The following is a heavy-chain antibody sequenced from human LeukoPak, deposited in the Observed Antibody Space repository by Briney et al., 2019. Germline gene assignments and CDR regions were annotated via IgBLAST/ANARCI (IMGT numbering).Heavy chain of an antibody. J-gene: IGHJ4*02. CDR3: ARMGSSGYYYAY. CDR1: GGTFSSYA. V-gene: IGHV1-69*05. D-gene: IGHD3-22*01. CDR2: IIPIFGTA. Sequence: GSSXXXSCKASGGTFSSYAISWVRQAPGQGREWMGGIIPIFGTANYEQKLQGRGTITTHESTSTAYMELSSLRSEDTAVYYCARMGSSGYYYAYWGQGTLVTVSS.